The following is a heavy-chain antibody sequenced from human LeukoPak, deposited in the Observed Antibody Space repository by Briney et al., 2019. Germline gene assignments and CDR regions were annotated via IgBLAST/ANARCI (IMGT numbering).Heavy chain of an antibody. CDR3: ARDRQGYCSGGSCYSDWFDP. V-gene: IGHV1-2*02. CDR2: INPNSGGT. D-gene: IGHD2-15*01. J-gene: IGHJ5*02. Sequence: ASVTVSCTASVYTFTGYYMHWVRQAPGQGVERMGWINPNSGGTNYAQKFQGRVTMTRDTSISTAYMELSRLRSDDTAVYYCARDRQGYCSGGSCYSDWFDPWGQGTLVTVSS. CDR1: VYTFTGYY.